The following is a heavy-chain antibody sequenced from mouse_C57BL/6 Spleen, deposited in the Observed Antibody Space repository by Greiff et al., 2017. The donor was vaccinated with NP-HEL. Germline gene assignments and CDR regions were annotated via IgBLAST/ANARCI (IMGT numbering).Heavy chain of an antibody. V-gene: IGHV5-17*01. CDR3: ARSLTGTTWFAY. J-gene: IGHJ3*01. D-gene: IGHD4-1*01. Sequence: EVMLVESGGGLVKPGGSLKLSCAASGFTFSDYGMHWVRQAPEKGLEWVAYISSGSSTIYYADTVKGRFTISRDNAKNTLFLQMTSLRSEDTAMYYCARSLTGTTWFAYWGQGTLVTVSA. CDR1: GFTFSDYG. CDR2: ISSGSSTI.